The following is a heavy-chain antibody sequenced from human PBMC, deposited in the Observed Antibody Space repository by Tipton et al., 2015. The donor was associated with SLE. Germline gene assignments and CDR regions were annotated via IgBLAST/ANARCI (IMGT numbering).Heavy chain of an antibody. Sequence: TLSLTRTVSGGSISSYYWSWIRQPPGKGLEWIGYIYYSGSTNYNPSLKSRVTISVDTSKNQFSLKLSSVTAADTAVYYCASGGYGSGSHYLGGWFDPWGRGTLVTVSS. CDR1: GGSISSYY. CDR3: ASGGYGSGSHYLGGWFDP. CDR2: IYYSGST. J-gene: IGHJ5*02. D-gene: IGHD3-10*01. V-gene: IGHV4-59*08.